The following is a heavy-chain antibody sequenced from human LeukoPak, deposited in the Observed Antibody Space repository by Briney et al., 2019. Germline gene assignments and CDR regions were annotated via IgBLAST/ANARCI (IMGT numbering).Heavy chain of an antibody. CDR1: GFTVSSNY. D-gene: IGHD5-12*01. CDR2: IYSGGST. Sequence: GGSLRLSCAASGFTVSSNYMSWVRQALGKGLEWVSVIYSGGSTYYADSVKGRFTISRDNSKNTLYLQMNSLRAEDTAVYYCARDTRPAAPYSGYDYWGQGTLVTVSS. J-gene: IGHJ4*02. CDR3: ARDTRPAAPYSGYDY. V-gene: IGHV3-53*01.